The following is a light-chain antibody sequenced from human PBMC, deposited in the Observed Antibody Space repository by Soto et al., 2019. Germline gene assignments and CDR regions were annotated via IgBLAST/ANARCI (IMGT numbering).Light chain of an antibody. CDR2: AAS. Sequence: DIQLTQSPSFLSASVGDRVTITCRASQGISSYLAWYQQKPGKAPNLLIYAASTLQSGVPSRFSGSGAGTECTLTISSLQPEDFATYYCQQLNPYPLTFGGGTKVEIK. CDR3: QQLNPYPLT. CDR1: QGISSY. J-gene: IGKJ4*01. V-gene: IGKV1-9*01.